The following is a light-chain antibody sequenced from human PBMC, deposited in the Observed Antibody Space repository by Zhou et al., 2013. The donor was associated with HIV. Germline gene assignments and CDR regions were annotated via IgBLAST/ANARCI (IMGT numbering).Light chain of an antibody. J-gene: IGKJ5*01. CDR2: DAS. Sequence: EIVLTQSPGTLSLSPGERATLSCRASQSVFGSYLAWFQQHSGQPPRLLMYDASTRATGFPERFSGSGSGTDFTLTISSLEPEDFAVYFCQNYGVSITFGQGTRLEIK. CDR1: QSVFGSY. V-gene: IGKV3-20*01. CDR3: QNYGVSIT.